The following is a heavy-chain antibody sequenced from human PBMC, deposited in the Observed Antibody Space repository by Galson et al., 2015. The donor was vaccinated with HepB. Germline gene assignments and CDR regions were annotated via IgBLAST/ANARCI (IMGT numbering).Heavy chain of an antibody. Sequence: SVKVSCKASGYTFTSYYMHWVRQVPGQGLEWMGIINPSGGSTSYAQKFQGRVTMTRDTSTSTVYMELSSLRSEDTAVYYCARELPITTIGRAFDIWGQGTMVTVSS. CDR3: ARELPITTIGRAFDI. V-gene: IGHV1-46*03. D-gene: IGHD3-22*01. J-gene: IGHJ3*02. CDR2: INPSGGST. CDR1: GYTFTSYY.